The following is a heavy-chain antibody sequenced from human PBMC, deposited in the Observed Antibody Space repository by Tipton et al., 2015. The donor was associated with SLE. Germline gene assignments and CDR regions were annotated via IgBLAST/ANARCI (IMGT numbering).Heavy chain of an antibody. D-gene: IGHD4-23*01. J-gene: IGHJ2*01. V-gene: IGHV4-39*01. Sequence: GLVKPSETLSLTCNVSGDSVSSNINYWGWIRQPPGKGLQWIGNIYYDGNTYYNPSLKSRFIISVDTSKNQFSLKVNSVTAADTAVYYCASRLRWPAADFWGRGTLVTVSS. CDR1: GDSVSSNINY. CDR2: IYYDGNT. CDR3: ASRLRWPAADF.